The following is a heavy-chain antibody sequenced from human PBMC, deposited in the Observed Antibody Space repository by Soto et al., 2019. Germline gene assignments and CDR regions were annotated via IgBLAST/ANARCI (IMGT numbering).Heavy chain of an antibody. CDR1: GYTFTSND. CDR2: VNPNSGKT. D-gene: IGHD2-8*01. Sequence: QVQLVQSGAEVKKPGASVKVSCKASGYTFTSNDINWVRQATGQGLEWMGWVNPNSGKTVYAQKFQGRVTMTRKTSIRTAYMDLSSLRSEDTAVYYCASGLLAYCTSGICRSWRFARWGPGTLVNVSS. CDR3: ASGLLAYCTSGICRSWRFAR. J-gene: IGHJ5*02. V-gene: IGHV1-8*01.